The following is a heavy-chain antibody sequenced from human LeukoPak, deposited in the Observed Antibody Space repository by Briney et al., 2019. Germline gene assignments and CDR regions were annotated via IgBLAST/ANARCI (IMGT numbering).Heavy chain of an antibody. V-gene: IGHV1-69*01. CDR1: GDTFSSYA. J-gene: IGHJ6*04. Sequence: SVKVSCKASGDTFSSYAISWVRQAPGQGLEWMGGIIPIFGTANYAQEFQGRVTITADESTSTAYMELSSLRSEDTAVYYCASQPQRRWYYYGMDVWGKGTTVTVSS. CDR2: IIPIFGTA. CDR3: ASQPQRRWYYYGMDV. D-gene: IGHD6-25*01.